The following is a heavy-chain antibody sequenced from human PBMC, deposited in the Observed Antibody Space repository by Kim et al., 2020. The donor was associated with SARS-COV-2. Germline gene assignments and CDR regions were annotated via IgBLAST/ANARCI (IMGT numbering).Heavy chain of an antibody. CDR2: K. D-gene: IGHD3-9*01. J-gene: IGHJ3*02. V-gene: IGHV3-7*01. Sequence: KYYVGSVNGRFTNSRDNAKNSLYLKMNSLRAEDTAVYYCARIDWFDAFDIWGQGTMVTVSS. CDR3: ARIDWFDAFDI.